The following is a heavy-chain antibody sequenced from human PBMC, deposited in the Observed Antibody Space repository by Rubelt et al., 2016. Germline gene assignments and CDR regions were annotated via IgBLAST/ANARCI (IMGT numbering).Heavy chain of an antibody. CDR3: AGEQQLVGGWFDP. Sequence: QVQLVQSGAEVKKPGSSVKVSCKASGGTFSSYAISWVRQAPGQGLEWMGGIIPIFGTANYAQKFQGRGTITAAESTSTAYMELSSLRSEDTAVYYWAGEQQLVGGWFDPWGQGTLVTVSS. CDR2: IIPIFGTA. J-gene: IGHJ5*02. D-gene: IGHD6-13*01. V-gene: IGHV1-69*12. CDR1: GGTFSSYA.